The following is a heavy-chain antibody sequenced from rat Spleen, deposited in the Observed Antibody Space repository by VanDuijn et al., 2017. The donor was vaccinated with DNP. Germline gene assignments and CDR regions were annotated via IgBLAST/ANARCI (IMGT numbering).Heavy chain of an antibody. CDR1: GFTFSDHN. J-gene: IGHJ3*01. CDR3: ARRDYPVPAY. D-gene: IGHD1-4*01. V-gene: IGHV5-7*01. Sequence: EVQLVESGGGLVQPGRSLKLSCAASGFTFSDHNMAWVRQAPKKGLEWVATISTSGSRTYYPDSVKGRFTISRDDAKSSLYLQMNSLKSEDTATYYCARRDYPVPAYWGQGTLVTVSS. CDR2: ISTSGSRT.